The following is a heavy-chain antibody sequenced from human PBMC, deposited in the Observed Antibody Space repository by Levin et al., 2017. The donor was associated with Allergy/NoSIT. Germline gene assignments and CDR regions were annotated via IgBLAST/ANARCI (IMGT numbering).Heavy chain of an antibody. CDR1: GFTFSSYA. CDR2: ISGSGGST. D-gene: IGHD3-10*01. CDR3: AKGEGPSGSGSRYFDY. V-gene: IGHV3-23*01. J-gene: IGHJ4*02. Sequence: HPGGSLRLSCAASGFTFSSYAMSWVRQAPGKGLEWVSTISGSGGSTYYADSVKGRFTISRDNSKNTLYLQMNSLRAEDTAVYYCAKGEGPSGSGSRYFDYWGQGTLVTVSS.